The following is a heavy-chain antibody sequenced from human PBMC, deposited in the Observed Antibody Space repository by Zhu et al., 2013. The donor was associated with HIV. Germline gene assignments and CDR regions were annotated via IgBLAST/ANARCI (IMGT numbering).Heavy chain of an antibody. Sequence: QVQVVQSGAELRNPGASVRISCRTSGYPLQMYYMNWVRQAPGQGFEWMGFINPSGDDRRVAQKFQDRVSITRDTTTNTVYLDLRSLRLEDTAIYFCARGPTKHFFDHWGQGTLVSVSS. CDR2: INPSGDDR. CDR1: GYPLQMYY. D-gene: IGHD2-8*01. V-gene: IGHV1-46*02. CDR3: ARGPTKHFFDH. J-gene: IGHJ4*02.